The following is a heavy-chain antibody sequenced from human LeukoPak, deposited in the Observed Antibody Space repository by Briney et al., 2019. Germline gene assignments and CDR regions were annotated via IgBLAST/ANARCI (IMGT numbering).Heavy chain of an antibody. CDR3: ATSRGPMVVVALGY. J-gene: IGHJ4*02. Sequence: GASVKVSCKASGDTFTGYYMHWERQAPGQGLEWMGWINPNSGGTKYAQRFQGRVTMTRDTSISTAYMELSMLRSDDTAVYYCATSRGPMVVVALGYWGQGTLVTVSS. CDR2: INPNSGGT. CDR1: GDTFTGYY. V-gene: IGHV1-2*02. D-gene: IGHD2-15*01.